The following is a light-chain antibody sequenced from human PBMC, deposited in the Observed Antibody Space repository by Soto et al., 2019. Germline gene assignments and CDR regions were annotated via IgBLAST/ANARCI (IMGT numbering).Light chain of an antibody. V-gene: IGLV2-8*01. CDR1: SSVIGGYNS. J-gene: IGLJ3*02. CDR3: SSSAGTNSFVL. Sequence: QSALTQPPSASGSPGQSVTISCTGTSSVIGGYNSVSWYQQHPGKAPKLMIYEVNKRPLGVPERFSGSKSGNTASLTVSGLQADDEADYYCSSSAGTNSFVLFGGGTKVTVL. CDR2: EVN.